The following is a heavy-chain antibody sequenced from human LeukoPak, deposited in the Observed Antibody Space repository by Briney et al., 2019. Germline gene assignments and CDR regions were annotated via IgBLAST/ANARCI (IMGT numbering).Heavy chain of an antibody. CDR3: ARTTMVRGIGPMDV. CDR1: GYTFTTYS. D-gene: IGHD3-10*01. Sequence: ASVKVSCKASGYTFTTYSIHWVRQAPGQRLEWMGWISAGHGNTKYSQKFQGRVTITRDTSASTAYMELSSLRSEDTAVYYCARTTMVRGIGPMDVWGQRDHGHRLL. J-gene: IGHJ6*04. CDR2: ISAGHGNT. V-gene: IGHV1-3*01.